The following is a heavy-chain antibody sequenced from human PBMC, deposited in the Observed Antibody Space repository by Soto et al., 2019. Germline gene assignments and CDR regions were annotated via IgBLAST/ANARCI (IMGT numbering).Heavy chain of an antibody. D-gene: IGHD3-22*01. CDR1: GYTLTELS. V-gene: IGHV1-24*01. Sequence: GASVKVSCKVSGYTLTELSMHWVRQAPGKGLEWMGGFDPEDGETIYAQKFQGRVTMTEDTSTDTAYMELSSLRSEDTAVYYCARDGDSSGASAVFDYWGQGTLVTVSS. CDR2: FDPEDGET. J-gene: IGHJ4*02. CDR3: ARDGDSSGASAVFDY.